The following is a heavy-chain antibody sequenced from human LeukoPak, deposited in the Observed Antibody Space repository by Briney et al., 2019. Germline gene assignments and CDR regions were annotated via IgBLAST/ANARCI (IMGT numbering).Heavy chain of an antibody. V-gene: IGHV3-30*03. CDR1: GFTFSSYS. J-gene: IGHJ4*02. CDR2: ISYDGSNK. Sequence: GGSLRLSCAASGFTFSSYSMNWVRQAPGKGLEWVAVISYDGSNKYYADSVKGRFTVSRDDAKNSLYPQMNSLRADDTAVYYCARDLPVAAADFWGQGTLVTVSS. CDR3: ARDLPVAAADF. D-gene: IGHD6-13*01.